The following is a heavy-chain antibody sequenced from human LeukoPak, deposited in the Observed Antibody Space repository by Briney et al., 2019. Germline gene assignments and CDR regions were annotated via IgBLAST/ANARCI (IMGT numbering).Heavy chain of an antibody. V-gene: IGHV4-30-4*01. J-gene: IGHJ5*02. D-gene: IGHD3-10*01. Sequence: SETLSLTCTVSGDSISSGAYYWSWIRQPPGKGLEWIGYIYYSGSAYYSPSLKSRVIFSVDTSKNQFSLKLNSVTAADTAVYFCAREATMVRGISWFDPWGQGTLVTASS. CDR3: AREATMVRGISWFDP. CDR2: IYYSGSA. CDR1: GDSISSGAYY.